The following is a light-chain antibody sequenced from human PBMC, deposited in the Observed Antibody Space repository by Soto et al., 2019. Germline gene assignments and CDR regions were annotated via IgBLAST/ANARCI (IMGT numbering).Light chain of an antibody. V-gene: IGLV7-43*01. CDR3: LLYYGGAHLV. CDR2: TTN. Sequence: QAVVTQEPSLTVSQGGTATFTCASTTEAVTSGNYPSWFQQKPGQTPRTLIYTTNNRHSWTPARFSGSLLGGKAALTLSGVQPEDEAEYYCLLYYGGAHLVFGGGTKLTVL. J-gene: IGLJ3*02. CDR1: TEAVTSGNY.